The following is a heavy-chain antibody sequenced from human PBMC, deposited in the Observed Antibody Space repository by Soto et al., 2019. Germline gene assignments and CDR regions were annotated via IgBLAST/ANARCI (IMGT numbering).Heavy chain of an antibody. CDR1: GYTFTSYA. J-gene: IGHJ5*02. CDR3: ARELEELSWFDP. Sequence: QVQLVQSGAEVKKPGASVKVSCKASGYTFTSYAMHWVRQAPGQRLEWMGWINAGNGNTKYSQKFQGRVTITRDTSASTAYMELSSLRSEDTAVYSCARELEELSWFDPWGQGTLVTVSS. D-gene: IGHD3-16*02. CDR2: INAGNGNT. V-gene: IGHV1-3*01.